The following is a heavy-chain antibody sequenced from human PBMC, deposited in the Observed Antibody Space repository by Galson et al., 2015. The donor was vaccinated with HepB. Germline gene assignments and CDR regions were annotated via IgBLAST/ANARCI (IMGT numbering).Heavy chain of an antibody. CDR2: FDPEDGET. D-gene: IGHD2-2*01. CDR3: AIDLSGGALVPGALNGFDY. J-gene: IGHJ4*02. Sequence: SVKVSCKVSGYILIELSMHWVRQAPGKGLEWLGGFDPEDGETVYAQKFQGRVTLTQDRSTETAYMELSSLRSDDTALYYCAIDLSGGALVPGALNGFDYWGQGTLVTVSS. V-gene: IGHV1-24*01. CDR1: GYILIELS.